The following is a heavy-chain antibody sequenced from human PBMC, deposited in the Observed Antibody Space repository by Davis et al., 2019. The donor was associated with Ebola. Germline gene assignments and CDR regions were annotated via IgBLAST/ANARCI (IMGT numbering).Heavy chain of an antibody. CDR2: IPFDGGNK. D-gene: IGHD1-26*01. J-gene: IGHJ4*02. CDR3: ARDPQGREIDY. Sequence: SLKISCAASGFLFSSFAMHWLRQAPGKGMQWVAYIPFDGGNKYYADSVKGRFTISRDDSKSTLFLQMDSLRPEDTGIYYCARDPQGREIDYWGQGTLVTVSS. V-gene: IGHV3-30*04. CDR1: GFLFSSFA.